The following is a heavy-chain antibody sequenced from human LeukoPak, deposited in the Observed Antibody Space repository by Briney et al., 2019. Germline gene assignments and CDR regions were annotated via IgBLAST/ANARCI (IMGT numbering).Heavy chain of an antibody. CDR2: IYSGGST. CDR3: AGSGSYGQYYFDY. CDR1: GFTVSSNH. J-gene: IGHJ4*02. Sequence: GGSLRLSCAASGFTVSSNHMSWVRQAPGKGLEWVSVIYSGGSTYYADSVKSRFTISRDNSKNTLYLQMDSLGAEDTAVYYCAGSGSYGQYYFDYWGQGTLVTVSS. V-gene: IGHV3-53*01. D-gene: IGHD1-26*01.